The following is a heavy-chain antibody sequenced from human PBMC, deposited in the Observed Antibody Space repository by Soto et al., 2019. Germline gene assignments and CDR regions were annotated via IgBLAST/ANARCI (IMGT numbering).Heavy chain of an antibody. CDR1: GYTFSSIG. V-gene: IGHV1-18*01. J-gene: IGHJ4*02. Sequence: QVKLVQSGAEVKKPGASVKVSCKTSGYTFSSIGISWVRQAPGQGLEWMGWISPHKDNTYYAQRLQGRDTMTTDTSKRTVLMELRRLRPDDTAVYLCARNLDGLGSYYTKYWGQGTLVTVSS. CDR3: ARNLDGLGSYYTKY. CDR2: ISPHKDNT. D-gene: IGHD3-10*01.